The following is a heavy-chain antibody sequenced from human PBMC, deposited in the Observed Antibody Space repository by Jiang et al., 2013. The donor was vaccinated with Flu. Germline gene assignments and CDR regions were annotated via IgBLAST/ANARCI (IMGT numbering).Heavy chain of an antibody. J-gene: IGHJ4*02. D-gene: IGHD1-14*01. Sequence: GAEVKKPGASVKVSCKVSGYKFTSYGITWVRQASGQGLEWMGIVDPSGGSTTYAQKFQGRVTMTRDTSTSTVYMELSSLNSEDTAVYYCARDASKLGTFPPDYWGQGTLVTVSS. CDR3: ARDASKLGTFPPDY. CDR1: GYKFTSYG. CDR2: VDPSGGST. V-gene: IGHV1-46*03.